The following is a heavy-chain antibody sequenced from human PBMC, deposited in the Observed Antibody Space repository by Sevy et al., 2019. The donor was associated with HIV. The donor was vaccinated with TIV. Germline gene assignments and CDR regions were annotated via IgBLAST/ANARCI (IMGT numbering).Heavy chain of an antibody. CDR3: AGRKVGDFWSGSLRGPWAGGPLFDY. CDR2: ISGTGLST. CDR1: GFTFSNYA. D-gene: IGHD3-3*01. Sequence: GGSLRLSCAASGFTFSNYAMNWVRQAPGKGLEWVSTISGTGLSTYYADSVKGRFTISRDNSKSTLYLHMSSLRAEDTSVYYCAGRKVGDFWSGSLRGPWAGGPLFDYWGQGTLVTVSS. V-gene: IGHV3-23*01. J-gene: IGHJ4*02.